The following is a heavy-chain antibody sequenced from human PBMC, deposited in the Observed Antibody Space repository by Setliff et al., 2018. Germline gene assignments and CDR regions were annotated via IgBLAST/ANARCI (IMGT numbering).Heavy chain of an antibody. CDR2: INHSGST. Sequence: KTSETLSLTCAVYGGSFSGYYWSWIRQPPGKGLEWIGEINHSGSTNYNPSLKSRVTISVDTSKNQFSLKPSSVTAADTAVYYCARRYNFWSGYLDYWGQGTLVTVSS. V-gene: IGHV4-34*01. J-gene: IGHJ4*02. CDR1: GGSFSGYY. D-gene: IGHD3-3*01. CDR3: ARRYNFWSGYLDY.